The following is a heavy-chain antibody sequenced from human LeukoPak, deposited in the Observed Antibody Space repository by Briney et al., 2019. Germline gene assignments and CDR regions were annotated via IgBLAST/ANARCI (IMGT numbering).Heavy chain of an antibody. J-gene: IGHJ5*02. Sequence: GGSLRLSCAASGFTFSSYWMSWVRQAPGKGLEWVANIKQDGSEKYYVDSVKGRFTISRDNAENSLYLQMNSLRAEDTAVYYCARLNSGSGYLNWFDPWGQGTLVTVSS. CDR1: GFTFSSYW. CDR3: ARLNSGSGYLNWFDP. D-gene: IGHD3-22*01. V-gene: IGHV3-7*01. CDR2: IKQDGSEK.